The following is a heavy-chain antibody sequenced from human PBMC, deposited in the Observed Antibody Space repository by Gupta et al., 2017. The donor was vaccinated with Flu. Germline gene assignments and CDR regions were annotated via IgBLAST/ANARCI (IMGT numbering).Heavy chain of an antibody. CDR3: ARDWGMAAPGYFVGC. CDR2: IHGSGRN. J-gene: IGHJ4*02. Sequence: GSVSSSNHFWSWIRRPPGKGPEWSGYIHGSGRNDYNPSLKGRVTISAATSKNQFSLSLNSVTAADTAVYFCARDWGMAAPGYFVGCWGQGTRVTVSS. D-gene: IGHD2-21*01. CDR1: GSVSSSNHF. V-gene: IGHV4-61*01.